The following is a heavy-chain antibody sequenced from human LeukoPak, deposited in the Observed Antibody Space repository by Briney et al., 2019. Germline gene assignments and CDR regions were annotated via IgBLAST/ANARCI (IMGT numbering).Heavy chain of an antibody. CDR2: IYHNGNT. V-gene: IGHV4-30-2*01. J-gene: IGHJ4*02. D-gene: IGHD5-18*01. Sequence: LRLSCAASGFTFDDYAMHWIRQPPGKGLEWIGYIYHNGNTYYSPSLKSRVTISVDRSKNQLSLKLSSVTAADTAMYYCASGGYSYGFDYWGQGTLVTVSS. CDR1: GFTFDDYA. CDR3: ASGGYSYGFDY.